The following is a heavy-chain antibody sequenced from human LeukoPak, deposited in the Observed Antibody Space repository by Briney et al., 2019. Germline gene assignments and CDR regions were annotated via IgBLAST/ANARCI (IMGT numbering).Heavy chain of an antibody. J-gene: IGHJ4*02. Sequence: SDTLSLTHPVSGGSLHHYFRRWLRPPAAKGLEGIGCVYYSGTTNYDRSLRSRVNMSLDASKHQFSLGLSSVTAADTAVYYWARGGSYFGYWGQGTLVTVSS. D-gene: IGHD1-26*01. CDR1: GGSLHHYF. CDR2: VYYSGTT. V-gene: IGHV4-59*07. CDR3: ARGGSYFGY.